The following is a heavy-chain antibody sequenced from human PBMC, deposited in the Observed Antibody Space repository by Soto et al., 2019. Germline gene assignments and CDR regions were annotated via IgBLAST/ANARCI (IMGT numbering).Heavy chain of an antibody. CDR3: AREWGPRRYYFDY. CDR2: INPNSGGT. J-gene: IGHJ4*02. V-gene: IGHV1-2*04. Sequence: GASVKVSCKASGYTFTGYYMHWVRQAPGQGLEWMGWINPNSGGTNYAQKFQGWVTMTRDTSISTAYMELSRLRSDDTAVYYCAREWGPRRYYFDYWGQGTLVTVSS. D-gene: IGHD7-27*01. CDR1: GYTFTGYY.